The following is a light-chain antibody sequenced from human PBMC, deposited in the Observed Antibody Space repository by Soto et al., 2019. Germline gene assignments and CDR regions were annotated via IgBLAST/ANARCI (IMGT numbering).Light chain of an antibody. Sequence: DIQMTQSPSSLSASVGARVSITCQASQDIRTSLSWFQHKPGRAPKLLIYGASYLETGVPSRFRGSGSGTDFTFTIRSLQPEDTATYYCQHYNNLPPFTFGPGTIVDIK. V-gene: IGKV1-33*01. CDR1: QDIRTS. CDR3: QHYNNLPPFT. J-gene: IGKJ3*01. CDR2: GAS.